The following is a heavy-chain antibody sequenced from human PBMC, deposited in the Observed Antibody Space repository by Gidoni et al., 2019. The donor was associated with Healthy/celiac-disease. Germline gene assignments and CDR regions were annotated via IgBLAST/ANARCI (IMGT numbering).Heavy chain of an antibody. J-gene: IGHJ4*02. CDR2: INHSGST. V-gene: IGHV4-34*01. Sequence: QVQPQQWGAGLLKPSETLSLTCAVYGGSFSGYYWSWIRQPPGKGLEWIGEINHSGSTNYNPSLKSRVTISVDTSKNQFSLKLSSVTAADTAVYYCARGMNVVVVAAFDYWGKGTLVTVSS. CDR1: GGSFSGYY. CDR3: ARGMNVVVVAAFDY. D-gene: IGHD2-15*01.